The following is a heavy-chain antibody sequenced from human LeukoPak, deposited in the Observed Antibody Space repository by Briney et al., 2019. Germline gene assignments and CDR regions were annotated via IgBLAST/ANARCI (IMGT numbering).Heavy chain of an antibody. V-gene: IGHV1-2*02. Sequence: ASVKVSCKASGYTFTGSYLHWVRQAPGQGLEWMGWLNPNSGDTKDALKFQGRVTMTRDTSINTAYIEFTRLPSDDTAVYYCARGTTHLWFGEGGNALDIWGQGTMVTVSS. CDR2: LNPNSGDT. J-gene: IGHJ3*02. CDR3: ARGTTHLWFGEGGNALDI. CDR1: GYTFTGSY. D-gene: IGHD3-10*01.